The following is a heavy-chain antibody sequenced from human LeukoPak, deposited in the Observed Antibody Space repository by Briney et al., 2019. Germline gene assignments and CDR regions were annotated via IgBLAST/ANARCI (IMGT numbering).Heavy chain of an antibody. J-gene: IGHJ5*02. V-gene: IGHV4-31*03. D-gene: IGHD3-10*01. CDR2: IYYSGST. CDR3: ARVAMGYYGSGSYRWFDP. CDR1: GGSISSGGYY. Sequence: SETLSLTCTVSGGSISSGGYYWSWIRQHPGKGLEWIGYIYYSGSTYYNPSLKSRVTISVDTSKNQFSLKLSSVTAADTAVYYCARVAMGYYGSGSYRWFDPWGQGTLVTVSS.